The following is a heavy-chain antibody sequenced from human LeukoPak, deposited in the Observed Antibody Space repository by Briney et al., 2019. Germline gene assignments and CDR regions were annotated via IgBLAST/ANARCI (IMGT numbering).Heavy chain of an antibody. CDR2: IIPIFGTA. J-gene: IGHJ6*03. CDR1: GGTFSSYA. CDR3: ARLPTTSSPVSDYYYMDV. V-gene: IGHV1-69*13. D-gene: IGHD4-17*01. Sequence: ASVKVSCKASGGTFSSYAISWVRQAPGQGLEWMGGIIPIFGTANYAQKFQGRVTITADESTSTAYMELSSLRSEDTAVYYCARLPTTSSPVSDYYYMDVWGKGTTVTVSS.